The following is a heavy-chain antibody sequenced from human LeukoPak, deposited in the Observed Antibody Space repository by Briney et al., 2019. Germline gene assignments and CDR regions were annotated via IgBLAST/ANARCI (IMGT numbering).Heavy chain of an antibody. Sequence: SETLSLTCTVSGGSISSGGYYWSWIRHHPGQGLERIGYIYYSGSTYYNPSLKSRFTISVDTSKNQFSLKLSSVTAADTAVYYCARSSTVTTLDYWGQGTLVTVSS. J-gene: IGHJ4*02. D-gene: IGHD4-17*01. V-gene: IGHV4-31*03. CDR2: IYYSGST. CDR1: GGSISSGGYY. CDR3: ARSSTVTTLDY.